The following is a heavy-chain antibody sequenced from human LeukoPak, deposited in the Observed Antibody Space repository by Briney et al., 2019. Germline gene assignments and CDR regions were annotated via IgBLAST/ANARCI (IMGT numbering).Heavy chain of an antibody. CDR1: GGSFSGYY. CDR2: INHSGST. V-gene: IGHV4-34*01. CDR3: ARGSRRSMIHDY. Sequence: PSETLSLTCAVYGGSFSGYYWSWIRQPPGKGLEWIGEINHSGSTNYNPSLKSRVTISVDTSKNQFSLKLSSVTAADTAVYYCARGSRRSMIHDYWGQGTLVTVS. D-gene: IGHD3-16*01. J-gene: IGHJ4*02.